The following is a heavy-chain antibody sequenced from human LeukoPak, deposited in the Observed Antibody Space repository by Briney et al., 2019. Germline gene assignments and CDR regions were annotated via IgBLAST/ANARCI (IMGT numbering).Heavy chain of an antibody. Sequence: PSGTLSLTCGVSGGSITTTNWWSWVRPFPGQGLQGIGVVSLEGVRNYNPSLTSRVTMSLDRAKNRLSLNLNSVTAADTAVYYCSRENGAFSPFGYWGQGILVTV. CDR2: VSLEGVR. CDR3: SRENGAFSPFGY. D-gene: IGHD2-8*01. V-gene: IGHV4-4*02. J-gene: IGHJ4*02. CDR1: GGSITTTNW.